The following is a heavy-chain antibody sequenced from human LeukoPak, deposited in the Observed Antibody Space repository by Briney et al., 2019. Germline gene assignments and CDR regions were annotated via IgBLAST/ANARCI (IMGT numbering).Heavy chain of an antibody. V-gene: IGHV3-23*01. CDR1: GFTFSTYA. CDR2: VSGSGGDT. Sequence: GGSLRLSRAASGFTFSTYAMTWVRQAPGKGLEWVSSVSGSGGDTYYAASMKGRFTMSRDNSRNTVYLQMNSLRAEDTAVYYCARVVGYFDYWGQGTLVTVSS. J-gene: IGHJ4*02. CDR3: ARVVGYFDY.